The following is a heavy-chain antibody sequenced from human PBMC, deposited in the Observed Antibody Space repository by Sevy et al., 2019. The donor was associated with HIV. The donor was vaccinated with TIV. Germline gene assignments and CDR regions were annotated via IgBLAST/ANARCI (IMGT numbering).Heavy chain of an antibody. CDR1: GSSFESFA. D-gene: IGHD3-10*01. CDR2: ISKSSCYL. V-gene: IGHV3-21*04. CDR3: TRGSGIDYYEKGMDL. Sequence: GGSLRLSCAASGSSFESFAMNWVRQAPGKGLEWVAYISKSSCYLYYADSVKGRFTISRDNAKNSLFLQMNSLGAEDTAIYYCTRGSGIDYYEKGMDLWGQGTTVTVSS. J-gene: IGHJ6*02.